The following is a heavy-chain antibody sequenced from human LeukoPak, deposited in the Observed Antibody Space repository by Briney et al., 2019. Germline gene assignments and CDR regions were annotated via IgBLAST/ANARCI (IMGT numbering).Heavy chain of an antibody. CDR1: GGSFSGYY. V-gene: IGHV4-34*01. CDR2: INHSGST. Sequence: SETLSLTCAVYGGSFSGYYWSWIRQPPGKGLERIGEINHSGSTNYNPSLKSRVTISVDTSKNQFSLKLSSVTAADTTVYYCARARGFTYDYRYYFDYWGQGTLVTVSS. CDR3: ARARGFTYDYRYYFDY. J-gene: IGHJ4*02. D-gene: IGHD5-18*01.